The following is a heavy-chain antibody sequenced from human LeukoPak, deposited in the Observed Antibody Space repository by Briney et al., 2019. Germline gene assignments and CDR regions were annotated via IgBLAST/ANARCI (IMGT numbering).Heavy chain of an antibody. CDR1: GGSINNYY. CDR3: VRLDAAAGRYLQFYY. Sequence: SETLSLTCTVSGGSINNYYWSWIRQSPEKGLEWIGYIHDSGSTNYNPSLKSRVTISVDTSRNQFSLKLSSVTAADTAVYYCVRLDAAAGRYLQFYYWGQGTLVTVSS. J-gene: IGHJ4*02. CDR2: IHDSGST. V-gene: IGHV4-59*08. D-gene: IGHD5-24*01.